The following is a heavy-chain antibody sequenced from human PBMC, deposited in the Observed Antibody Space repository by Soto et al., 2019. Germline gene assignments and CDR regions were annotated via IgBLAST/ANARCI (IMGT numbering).Heavy chain of an antibody. J-gene: IGHJ3*01. Sequence: QVQLVQSGADVKKPGSSVKVSCKTSGGPFGSSAISWVRQAPAQGLEWMGEIIPVFDKANYAQNFQGRLNITADEPTGTVFMQLSSLRSEYTAVYFCARLRRDWGDAFDLWGLGTFVTVSS. CDR2: IIPVFDKA. V-gene: IGHV1-69*01. CDR1: GGPFGSSA. CDR3: ARLRRDWGDAFDL. D-gene: IGHD3-16*01.